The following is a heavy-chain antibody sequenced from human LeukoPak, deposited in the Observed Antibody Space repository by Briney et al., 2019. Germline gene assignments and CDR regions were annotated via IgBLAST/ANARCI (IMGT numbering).Heavy chain of an antibody. CDR2: ISGSGGST. CDR3: AKAEGAARLDSAMDY. J-gene: IGHJ4*02. V-gene: IGHV3-23*01. CDR1: GFTFSSYA. D-gene: IGHD6-6*01. Sequence: GGSLRLSCAASGFTFSSYAMSWVRQAPGKGLEWVSAISGSGGSTYYADSVKGRLTIPRDNSKNTLYLQMNSLRAEDTAVYYCAKAEGAARLDSAMDYWGQGTLVTVSS.